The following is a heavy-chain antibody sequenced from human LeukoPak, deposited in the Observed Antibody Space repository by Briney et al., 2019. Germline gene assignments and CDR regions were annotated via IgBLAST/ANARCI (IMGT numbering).Heavy chain of an antibody. CDR2: INHSGST. D-gene: IGHD5-18*01. Sequence: RSSETLSLTCAVYGGSFSGYYWSWIRQSPGKGLEWIGEINHSGSTNYNPSLKSRVTVSVDTSKNQFSLNLSSVTAAETALYYCARNSYSYGYLAGYYFDFWGQGTLVTVSS. J-gene: IGHJ4*02. CDR3: ARNSYSYGYLAGYYFDF. V-gene: IGHV4-34*01. CDR1: GGSFSGYY.